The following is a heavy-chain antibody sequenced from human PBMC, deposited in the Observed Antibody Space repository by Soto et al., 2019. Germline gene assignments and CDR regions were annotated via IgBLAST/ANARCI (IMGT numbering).Heavy chain of an antibody. Sequence: TLSLTCTVSGGSISSGDYYWSWIRQPPGKGLEWIGYIYYSGSTYYNPSLKSRVTISVDTSKNQFSLKLSSVTAADTAVYYCARAATYYDILTGYYIFDYWGQGTLVTVS. CDR3: ARAATYYDILTGYYIFDY. CDR1: GGSISSGDYY. V-gene: IGHV4-30-4*01. J-gene: IGHJ4*02. CDR2: IYYSGST. D-gene: IGHD3-9*01.